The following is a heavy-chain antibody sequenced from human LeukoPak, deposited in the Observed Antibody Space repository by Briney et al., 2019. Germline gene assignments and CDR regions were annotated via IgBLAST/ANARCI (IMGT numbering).Heavy chain of an antibody. Sequence: PGGSLRLSCAASGFTFSSYAMHWVRQAPGKGLEWVAVISYDGSNKYYADSVKGRFTISRDNSKNTLYLQMNSLRAEDTAVYYCARDSSRYNWNYGTHYYGMDVWGQGTTVTVSS. D-gene: IGHD1-7*01. CDR2: ISYDGSNK. V-gene: IGHV3-30-3*01. CDR3: ARDSSRYNWNYGTHYYGMDV. J-gene: IGHJ6*02. CDR1: GFTFSSYA.